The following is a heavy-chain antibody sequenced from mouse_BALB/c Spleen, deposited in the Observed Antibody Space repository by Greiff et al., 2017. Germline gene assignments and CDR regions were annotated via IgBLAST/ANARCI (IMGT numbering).Heavy chain of an antibody. Sequence: QVQLKQSGADLAKPGASVKMSCKASGYTFTSYWMHWVNQRPGQGLEWIGYINPSTGYTEYNQKFKDKATLTADKSSSTAYMQLSRLTSEDSAVYYCAIFDDNYNYYAMDYWGQGTSVTVSS. D-gene: IGHD2-1*01. CDR2: INPSTGYT. J-gene: IGHJ4*01. CDR3: AIFDDNYNYYAMDY. V-gene: IGHV1-7*01. CDR1: GYTFTSYW.